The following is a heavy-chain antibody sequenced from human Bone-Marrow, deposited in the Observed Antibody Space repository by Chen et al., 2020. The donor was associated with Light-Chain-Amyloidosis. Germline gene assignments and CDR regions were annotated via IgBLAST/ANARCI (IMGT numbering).Heavy chain of an antibody. J-gene: IGHJ2*01. CDR2: VYYTGST. CDR1: GASISSYY. D-gene: IGHD2-2*01. V-gene: IGHV4-59*01. Sequence: QVQLQESGPGLVKPSETLSLTCTASGASISSYYWSWIRQPPGKGREWIGYVYYTGSTNYNPSLKSRVTISVGTSKNQFSLKLSSVTAADTAVYYCARNSRTFWYFDLWGRGTLVTVSS. CDR3: ARNSRTFWYFDL.